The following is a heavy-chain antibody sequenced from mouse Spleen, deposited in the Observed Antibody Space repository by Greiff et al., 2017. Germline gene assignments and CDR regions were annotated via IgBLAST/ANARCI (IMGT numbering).Heavy chain of an antibody. J-gene: IGHJ1*01. CDR3: ARWGYWYFDV. CDR1: GYTFTDYN. Sequence: EVQLQQSGPELVKPGASVKIPCKASGYTFTDYNMDWVKQSHGKSLEWIGYINPNNGGTSYNQKFKGKATLTVNKSSSTAYMELRSLTSEDSAVYYCARWGYWYFDVWGAGTTVTVSS. V-gene: IGHV1-22*01. CDR2: INPNNGGT.